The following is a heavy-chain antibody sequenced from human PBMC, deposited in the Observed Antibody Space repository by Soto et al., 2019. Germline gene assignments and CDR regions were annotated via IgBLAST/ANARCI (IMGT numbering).Heavy chain of an antibody. Sequence: QVQLQQWGAGLLKPSETLSLTCAVYGGSFSGYYWSWIRQPPGKGLEWIGEINHSGSTNYNPSLKSRVTISVDTSKNQFSLKLSSVTAADTAVYYCARAGSGSYFSNYYYGMDVWGQGTTVTVSS. D-gene: IGHD3-10*01. J-gene: IGHJ6*02. V-gene: IGHV4-34*01. CDR3: ARAGSGSYFSNYYYGMDV. CDR1: GGSFSGYY. CDR2: INHSGST.